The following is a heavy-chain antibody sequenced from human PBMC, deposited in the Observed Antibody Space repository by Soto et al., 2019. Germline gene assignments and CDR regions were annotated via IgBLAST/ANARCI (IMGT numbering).Heavy chain of an antibody. CDR1: GYPFTSYG. CDR3: GSDRLIAVTGHLRN. CDR2: ISAYDDKT. Sequence: QVQLVQSGAEVKKPGASVKVSCKTSGYPFTSYGINWVRQAPGQGPEWMGWISAYDDKTIYSQKFQGRVTRTADTLKTTAYMELRSLIFDGTSVYYGGSDRLIAVTGHLRNWGQGTLVTVSS. V-gene: IGHV1-18*01. D-gene: IGHD6-19*01. J-gene: IGHJ4*02.